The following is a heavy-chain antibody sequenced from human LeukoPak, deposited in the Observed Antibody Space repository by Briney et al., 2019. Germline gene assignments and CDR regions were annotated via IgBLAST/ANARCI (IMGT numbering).Heavy chain of an antibody. Sequence: QPGGSLRLSCAASGFSFSSYGMHWVRQAPGKGLEWMALIRYDGSNKYYADSVRGRFTISRDNSKNTLYLQMNSLRAEDTAVYYCARVPGEMGATLAYLDYWGQGTLVIVSS. CDR2: IRYDGSNK. CDR1: GFSFSSYG. V-gene: IGHV3-30*02. CDR3: ARVPGEMGATLAYLDY. J-gene: IGHJ4*02. D-gene: IGHD1-26*01.